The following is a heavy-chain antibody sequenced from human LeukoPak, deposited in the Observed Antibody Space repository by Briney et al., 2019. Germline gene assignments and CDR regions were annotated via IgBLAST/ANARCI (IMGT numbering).Heavy chain of an antibody. Sequence: GESLKISCEGAGYSFTSYWIGWVRPLPGKGLEWMGIIYPGDSDTRYSPSFQGKVTISVDKSISTAYLQWSSLKASDTAMYYCARLTTVTPILFDYWGQGTLVTVSS. CDR2: IYPGDSDT. J-gene: IGHJ4*02. V-gene: IGHV5-51*01. D-gene: IGHD4-17*01. CDR3: ARLTTVTPILFDY. CDR1: GYSFTSYW.